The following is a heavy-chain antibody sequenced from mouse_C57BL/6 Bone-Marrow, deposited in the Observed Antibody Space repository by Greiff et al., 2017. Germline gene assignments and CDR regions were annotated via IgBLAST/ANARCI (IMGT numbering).Heavy chain of an antibody. V-gene: IGHV1-22*01. CDR3: ARGGDGGYSYYFDY. CDR2: INPNNGGT. J-gene: IGHJ2*01. D-gene: IGHD2-3*01. Sequence: VQLQQSGPELVKPGASVKMSCKASGYTFTDYNMHWVKQSHGKSLEWIGYINPNNGGTSYNQKFKGKATLTVNKSSSTAYMELRSLTSEDSAVYYCARGGDGGYSYYFDYWGQGTTLTVSS. CDR1: GYTFTDYN.